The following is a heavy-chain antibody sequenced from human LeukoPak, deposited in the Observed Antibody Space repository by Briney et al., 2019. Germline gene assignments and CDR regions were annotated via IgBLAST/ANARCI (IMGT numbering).Heavy chain of an antibody. V-gene: IGHV3-21*04. Sequence: PGGSLRLSCAASGFTFSSYSMNWVRQAPGKGLEWVSSISSSSSYIYYADSVKGRFTISRDNSKNTLYLQMNSLRAEDTAVYYCAKSGYNRFDYWGQGTLVTVSS. J-gene: IGHJ4*02. CDR1: GFTFSSYS. CDR2: ISSSSSYI. CDR3: AKSGYNRFDY. D-gene: IGHD5-24*01.